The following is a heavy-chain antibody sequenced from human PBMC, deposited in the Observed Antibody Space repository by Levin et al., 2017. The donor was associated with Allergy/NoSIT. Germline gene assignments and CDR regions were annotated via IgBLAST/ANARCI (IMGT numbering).Heavy chain of an antibody. CDR3: ARTPLAAAGAGYYYYYGMDV. CDR2: IIPIFGTA. CDR1: GGTFSSYA. J-gene: IGHJ6*02. Sequence: SVKVSCKASGGTFSSYAISWVRQAPGQGLEWMGGIIPIFGTANYAQKFQGRVTITADESTSTAYMELSSLRSEDTAVYYCARTPLAAAGAGYYYYYGMDVWGQGTTVTVSS. D-gene: IGHD6-13*01. V-gene: IGHV1-69*13.